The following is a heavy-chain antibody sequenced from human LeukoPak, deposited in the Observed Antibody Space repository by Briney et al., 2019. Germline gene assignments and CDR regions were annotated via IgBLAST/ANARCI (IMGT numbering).Heavy chain of an antibody. D-gene: IGHD1-7*01. CDR2: ISSSGSTI. V-gene: IGHV3-11*01. CDR1: GFTFSDYY. CDR3: ARDTYYNWNYAAYNWFDP. Sequence: PGGSLRLSCAASGFTFSDYYMSWIRQAPGKGLEWVSYISSSGSTIYYADSVKGRFAISRDNAKNSLYLQMNSLRAEDTAVYYCARDTYYNWNYAAYNWFDPWGQGTLVTVSS. J-gene: IGHJ5*02.